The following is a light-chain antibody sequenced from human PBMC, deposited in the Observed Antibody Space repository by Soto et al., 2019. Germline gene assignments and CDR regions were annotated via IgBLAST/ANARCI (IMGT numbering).Light chain of an antibody. V-gene: IGKV3-20*01. Sequence: EVVLTQSPGTLSLSPGERATLSCRASQSVSSTYLAWYQQKPGQAPMLLIYGASSRATGIPDRFSSSGSGTDFTLTICRLEPEDFAVYYCQQYGSSPLYSFGQGTKLKIK. CDR1: QSVSSTY. J-gene: IGKJ2*03. CDR2: GAS. CDR3: QQYGSSPLYS.